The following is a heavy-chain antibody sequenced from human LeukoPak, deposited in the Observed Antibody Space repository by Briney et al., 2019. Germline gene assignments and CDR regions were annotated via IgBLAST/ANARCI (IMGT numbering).Heavy chain of an antibody. Sequence: EESLKISCKGSGYSFTSYWNGWVRQMPGKGLEWMGIIYPGDSDTRYSPSFQGQVTISADKSISTAYLQWSSLKASDTAMYYCARQKESLWENWFDPWGQGTLVTVSS. V-gene: IGHV5-51*01. J-gene: IGHJ5*02. D-gene: IGHD2/OR15-2a*01. CDR2: IYPGDSDT. CDR3: ARQKESLWENWFDP. CDR1: GYSFTSYW.